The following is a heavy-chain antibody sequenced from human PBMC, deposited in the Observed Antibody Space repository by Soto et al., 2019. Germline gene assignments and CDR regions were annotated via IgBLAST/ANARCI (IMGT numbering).Heavy chain of an antibody. V-gene: IGHV1-18*01. J-gene: IGHJ3*02. CDR2: ISGYNGNT. D-gene: IGHD4-4*01. CDR1: GYTFTSYG. Sequence: ASVKVSCKASGYTFTSYGISWVRQAPGQGLEWMGWISGYNGNTDYAQNLQGRVTMTTDTSTSTAYMELRGLRSDDTAVYYCAREGPKYSKGDAFDIWGQGTMVTVSS. CDR3: AREGPKYSKGDAFDI.